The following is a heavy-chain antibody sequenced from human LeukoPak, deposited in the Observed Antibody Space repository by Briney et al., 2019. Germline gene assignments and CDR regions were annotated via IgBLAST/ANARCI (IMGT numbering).Heavy chain of an antibody. CDR2: IIPIFGTA. J-gene: IGHJ1*01. CDR1: GGTFSSYA. D-gene: IGHD3-22*01. CDR3: PRAGNYYDSSGYYFQH. V-gene: IGHV1-69*13. Sequence: ASVKVSCKASGGTFSSYAINWVRQAPGQGLEWMGGIIPIFGTANYAQKFQGRVTITADESTSTVYMELSSLRSEHPAVYCCPRAGNYYDSSGYYFQHWGQGTLVTVSS.